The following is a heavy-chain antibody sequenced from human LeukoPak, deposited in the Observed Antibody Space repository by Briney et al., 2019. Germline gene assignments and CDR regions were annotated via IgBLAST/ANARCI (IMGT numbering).Heavy chain of an antibody. V-gene: IGHV4-39*01. CDR3: AGGSMIVVVIDSESPFDY. CDR1: GGSISSSSYY. Sequence: SETLSLTCTVSGGSISSSSYYWGWIRQPPVKGLEWIGSIYYSGSTYYNPSLKSRVTISVDTSKNQFSLKLSSVIAADTAVYYCAGGSMIVVVIDSESPFDYWGQGTLVTVSS. J-gene: IGHJ4*02. D-gene: IGHD3-22*01. CDR2: IYYSGST.